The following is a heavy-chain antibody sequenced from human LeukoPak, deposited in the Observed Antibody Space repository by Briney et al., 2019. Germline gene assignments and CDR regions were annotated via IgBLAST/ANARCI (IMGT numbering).Heavy chain of an antibody. CDR3: AREDHGSIAFDI. J-gene: IGHJ3*02. Sequence: KSSETLSLTCTVSSGSISSSNCYWGWIRQPPGKGLEWIGSIYYSGSTYYNPSLKSRVTISVDTSKHQFSLKLTSVTAADTAVYYCAREDHGSIAFDIWGQGTMVTVSS. D-gene: IGHD3-10*01. CDR2: IYYSGST. CDR1: SGSISSSNCY. V-gene: IGHV4-39*07.